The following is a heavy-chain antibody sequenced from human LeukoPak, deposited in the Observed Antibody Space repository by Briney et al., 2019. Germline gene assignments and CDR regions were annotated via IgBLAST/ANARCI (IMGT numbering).Heavy chain of an antibody. D-gene: IGHD2-2*01. V-gene: IGHV3-7*01. CDR1: GFTFSTYW. Sequence: GGSLRLSCAASGFTFSTYWMGWVRQAPGKGLEWVALINPGGSEEYYVDSLKGRFTISRDDAQTSLHLQMDNLRVEDTAVYSCARCGLAYSTDYWGQGTLVTVPS. J-gene: IGHJ4*02. CDR3: ARCGLAYSTDY. CDR2: INPGGSEE.